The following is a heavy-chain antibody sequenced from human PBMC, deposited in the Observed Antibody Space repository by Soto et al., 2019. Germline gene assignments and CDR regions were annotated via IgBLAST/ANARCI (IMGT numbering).Heavy chain of an antibody. J-gene: IGHJ6*02. Sequence: SETLSLTCTVSGVSIDYYRWSWIRQPPGKGLEWIGDISDSGSNNYNLDLRSRVTILVDTSKKQFSLKLNSVTAADTDVYYCPRDSTSWFPYYGIDVWGQGTTVTVSS. V-gene: IGHV4-59*01. D-gene: IGHD6-13*01. CDR2: ISDSGSN. CDR1: GVSIDYYR. CDR3: PRDSTSWFPYYGIDV.